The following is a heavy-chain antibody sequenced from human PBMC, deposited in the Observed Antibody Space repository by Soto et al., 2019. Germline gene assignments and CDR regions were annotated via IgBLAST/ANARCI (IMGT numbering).Heavy chain of an antibody. V-gene: IGHV3-15*01. J-gene: IGHJ5*02. CDR1: GFTFSSYS. CDR2: IKSKTDGGTT. CDR3: TTDPHIVVVPADTLVKA. D-gene: IGHD2-2*01. Sequence: AGGSLRLSCAASGFTFSSYSMNWVRQAPGKGLEWVGRIKSKTDGGTTDYAAPVKGRFTISRDDSKNTLYLQMNSLKTEDTAVYYCTTDPHIVVVPADTLVKACGEGTLVTVSS.